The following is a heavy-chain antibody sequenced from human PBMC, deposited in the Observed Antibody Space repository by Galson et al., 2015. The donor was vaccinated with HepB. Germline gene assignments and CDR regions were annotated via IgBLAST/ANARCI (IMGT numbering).Heavy chain of an antibody. V-gene: IGHV5-51*01. CDR3: ARLRTGTTGGDY. CDR1: GDSFSNYW. D-gene: IGHD1-1*01. Sequence: QSGAEVKKPGESLKISCKVSGDSFSNYWIGWERQMPGKGLEWMGLIYLDGSDTRYSPSFQGQVTISADKSISTAYLQWSSLKASDTAMYYCARLRTGTTGGDYWGQGTLVTVSS. CDR2: IYLDGSDT. J-gene: IGHJ4*02.